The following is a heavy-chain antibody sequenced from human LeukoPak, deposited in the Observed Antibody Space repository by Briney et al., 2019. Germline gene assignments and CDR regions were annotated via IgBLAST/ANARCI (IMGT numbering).Heavy chain of an antibody. V-gene: IGHV3-30*18. Sequence: PGGSLRLSCVASGFTFSSDAMHWVRQAPGKGLEWVAFIAFDGSKKYYVDSVKGRFTISRDNAKNSLYLQMNSLRAEDTALYYCAKGSGGSSWYLDYFDYWGQGTLVTVSS. CDR2: IAFDGSKK. CDR1: GFTFSSDA. J-gene: IGHJ4*02. D-gene: IGHD6-13*01. CDR3: AKGSGGSSWYLDYFDY.